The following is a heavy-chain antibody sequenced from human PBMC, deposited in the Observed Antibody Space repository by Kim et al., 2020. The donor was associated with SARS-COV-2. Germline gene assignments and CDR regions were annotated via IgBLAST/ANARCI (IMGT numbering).Heavy chain of an antibody. Sequence: GGSLRLSCAASGFTFSSYAMHWVRQAPGKGLEWVAVISYDGSNKYYADSVKGRFTISRDNSKNTLYLQMNSLRAEDTAVYYCARDPYIVVVPAANPSWY. CDR2: ISYDGSNK. CDR1: GFTFSSYA. J-gene: IGHJ2*01. CDR3: ARDPYIVVVPAANPSWY. V-gene: IGHV3-30*04. D-gene: IGHD2-2*01.